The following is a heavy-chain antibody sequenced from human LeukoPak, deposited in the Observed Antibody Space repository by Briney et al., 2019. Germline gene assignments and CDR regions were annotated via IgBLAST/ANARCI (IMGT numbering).Heavy chain of an antibody. J-gene: IGHJ3*02. Sequence: SETLSLTCTVSGGSISSYYWSWIRQPAGKGLEWIGRIYTSGSTNYNPSLKSRVTMSVDTSKNQFSLKLSSVTAADTAVYYCARENHITMIWGVIRPHPFDIWGQGTMVTVSS. CDR2: IYTSGST. CDR1: GGSISSYY. D-gene: IGHD3-10*01. V-gene: IGHV4-4*07. CDR3: ARENHITMIWGVIRPHPFDI.